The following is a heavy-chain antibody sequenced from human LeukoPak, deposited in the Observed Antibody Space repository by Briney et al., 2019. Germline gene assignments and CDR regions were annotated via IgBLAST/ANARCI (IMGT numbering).Heavy chain of an antibody. CDR2: INPNSGGT. D-gene: IGHD6-19*01. J-gene: IGHJ4*02. Sequence: ASVKVSCKASGYGFTGYYMHWVRQAPGQGLEWMGWINPNSGGTNYAQKFQGRVTMTRDTSISTAYMELSRLRSDDTAVYYCARSAYSSGWPDYWGQGTLVTASS. CDR3: ARSAYSSGWPDY. CDR1: GYGFTGYY. V-gene: IGHV1-2*02.